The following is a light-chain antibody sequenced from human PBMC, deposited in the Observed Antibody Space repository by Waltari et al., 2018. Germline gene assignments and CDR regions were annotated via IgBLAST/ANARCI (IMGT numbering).Light chain of an antibody. CDR3: SSWGNSLNGPV. CDR1: RTNTGNNY. Sequence: QSVLTQPPSVSGTPGQRVTISCSGDRTNTGNNYVHWYQHLPGAAPKLLIYQNDNRPSGVPDRFSGSKSGTSASLAISGLRSDDEAHYYCSSWGNSLNGPVFGGGTQLTVL. CDR2: QND. V-gene: IGLV1-47*01. J-gene: IGLJ7*01.